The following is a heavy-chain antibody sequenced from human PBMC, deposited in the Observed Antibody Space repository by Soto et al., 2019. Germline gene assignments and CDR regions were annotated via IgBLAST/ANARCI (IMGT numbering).Heavy chain of an antibody. V-gene: IGHV3-11*01. Sequence: PGGSLRLSCAVSGSTFSDYYMSWIRQAPGKGLEWVSYISSSGSTIYYADSVKGRFTISRDNAKNSLYLQMNSLRAEDTAVYYCARDITLGLAAASYFDYWGQGTLVTVSS. J-gene: IGHJ4*02. CDR3: ARDITLGLAAASYFDY. D-gene: IGHD1-20*01. CDR1: GSTFSDYY. CDR2: ISSSGSTI.